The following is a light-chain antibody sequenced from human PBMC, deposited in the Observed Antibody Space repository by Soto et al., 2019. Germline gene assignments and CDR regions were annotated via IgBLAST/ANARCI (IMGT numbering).Light chain of an antibody. J-gene: IGKJ5*01. V-gene: IGKV1-8*01. CDR3: QQYYSYPRA. CDR2: AAS. Sequence: AILMTQSPSSFSASPGDRVTITCRASQGISSYLAWYQQKPGKAPKLLIYAASTLQSGVPSRFSGSGSGTDFTLTISCLQSEDFATYYCQQYYSYPRAFGQGTRLEIK. CDR1: QGISSY.